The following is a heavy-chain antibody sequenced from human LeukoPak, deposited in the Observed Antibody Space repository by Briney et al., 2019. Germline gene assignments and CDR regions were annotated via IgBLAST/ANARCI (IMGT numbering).Heavy chain of an antibody. CDR3: ARADIVVSSYYYGMDV. J-gene: IGHJ6*02. CDR2: IYYSGST. Sequence: SETLSLTCTVSGGSISSYYWSWIRQPPGKGLEWIGYIYYSGSTYYNPSLKSRVTISVDTSKNQFSLKLSSVTAADTAVYYCARADIVVSSYYYGMDVWGQGTTVTVSS. V-gene: IGHV4-59*12. CDR1: GGSISSYY. D-gene: IGHD2-15*01.